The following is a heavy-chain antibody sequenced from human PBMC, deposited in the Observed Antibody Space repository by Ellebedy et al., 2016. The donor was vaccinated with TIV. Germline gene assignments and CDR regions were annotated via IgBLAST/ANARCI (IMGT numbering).Heavy chain of an antibody. CDR1: GFTFSSYA. D-gene: IGHD2-2*02. CDR3: AKDRFIGKYQLLYDV. J-gene: IGHJ6*04. CDR2: ISGSGGST. Sequence: GESLKISXAASGFTFSSYAMSWVRQAPGKGLEWVSAISGSGGSTYYADSVKGRFTISRDNSKNTLYLQMNNLRAEDTAVYYCAKDRFIGKYQLLYDVWGKGTTVTVSS. V-gene: IGHV3-23*01.